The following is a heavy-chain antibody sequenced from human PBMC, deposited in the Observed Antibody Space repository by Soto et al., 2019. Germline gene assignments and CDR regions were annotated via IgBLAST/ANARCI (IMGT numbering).Heavy chain of an antibody. V-gene: IGHV3-72*01. J-gene: IGHJ5*02. Sequence: QTGGSLRLSCVASGFTFSDYYMDWVRQAPGKGLEWVARVKHRPKDFGTEYAASVTGRFIISRDDSQKSLFLQMNSLKAEDTALYYCVSNALGWFVTWGQGTLVTVSS. CDR1: GFTFSDYY. CDR3: VSNALGWFVT. D-gene: IGHD7-27*01. CDR2: VKHRPKDFGT.